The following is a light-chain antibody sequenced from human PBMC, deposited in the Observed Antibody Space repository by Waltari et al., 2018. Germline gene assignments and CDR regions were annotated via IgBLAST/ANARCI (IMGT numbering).Light chain of an antibody. Sequence: SSELTQDPAVSVALGQTVRSTCQGASLRTSYASWYQQKSGQAPILVLFGKNKRPSGIPDRFSGYNSESTTSLTITGAQAEDEADYYCSSRDSSASHVLFAGGTKVTVL. CDR3: SSRDSSASHVL. V-gene: IGLV3-19*01. CDR2: GKN. CDR1: SLRTSY. J-gene: IGLJ2*01.